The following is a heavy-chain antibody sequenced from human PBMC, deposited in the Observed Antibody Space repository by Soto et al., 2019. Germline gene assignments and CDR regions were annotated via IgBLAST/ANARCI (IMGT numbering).Heavy chain of an antibody. V-gene: IGHV4-59*01. CDR1: GGSISGYY. CDR2: IYDSGNM. CDR3: ARSYSTNWYFDY. J-gene: IGHJ4*02. Sequence: SETLSLTCTVSGGSISGYYWSWIRQPPGKGLEWIGYIYDSGNMNRNPSLKSRVTISLDTSKNQFSLKLTSVTAADTAVFYCARSYSTNWYFDYWGQGTVVTVSS. D-gene: IGHD6-13*01.